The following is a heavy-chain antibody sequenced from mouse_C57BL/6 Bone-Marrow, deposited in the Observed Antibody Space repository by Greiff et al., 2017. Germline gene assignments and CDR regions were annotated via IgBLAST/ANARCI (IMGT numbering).Heavy chain of an antibody. CDR1: GYTFTDYY. CDR3: ARIYYGYFDY. D-gene: IGHD1-1*01. J-gene: IGHJ2*01. Sequence: VQLQESGPELVKPGASVKISCKASGYTFTDYYISWVKQRPGQGLEWIGWIFPGSGSTYYNEKFKGKATLTVDKASSTAYMLLRSLTSEDSAVYFCARIYYGYFDYWGQGTTLTVSS. V-gene: IGHV1-75*01. CDR2: IFPGSGST.